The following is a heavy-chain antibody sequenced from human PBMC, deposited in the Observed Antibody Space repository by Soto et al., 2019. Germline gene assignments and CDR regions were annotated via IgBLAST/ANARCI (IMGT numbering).Heavy chain of an antibody. CDR1: GFICTSYD. CDR2: ILVGGST. V-gene: IGHV3-23*01. D-gene: IGHD2-8*02. CDR3: AKATATGGGAFDI. J-gene: IGHJ3*02. Sequence: GGSLRLSCAASGFICTSYDMSWVRQVPGKGLEWVSTILVGGSTYYADSVKGRFTISRDRSKNTVFLQMNSLTAGDTAVYYCAKATATGGGAFDICRQGTMVTVS.